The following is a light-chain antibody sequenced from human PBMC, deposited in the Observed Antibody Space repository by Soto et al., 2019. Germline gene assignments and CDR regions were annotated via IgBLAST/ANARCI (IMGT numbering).Light chain of an antibody. V-gene: IGLV2-14*03. CDR2: DVS. J-gene: IGLJ2*01. Sequence: QSVLTQPASVSGSPGQSITISCTGTSSDVGGYNSVSWYQQHPGKVPKLMIYDVSNRPSGVSNRFSGSKSVNTASLTISGLQAEDEADYYCSSYTSSSTVVFGGGTKATVL. CDR3: SSYTSSSTVV. CDR1: SSDVGGYNS.